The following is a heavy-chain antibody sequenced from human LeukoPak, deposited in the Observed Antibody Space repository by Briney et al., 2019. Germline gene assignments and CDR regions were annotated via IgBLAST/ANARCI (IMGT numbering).Heavy chain of an antibody. J-gene: IGHJ5*02. CDR3: ARGPRGYCSSTSCLRFDP. CDR1: GGSFSGYY. V-gene: IGHV4-34*01. Sequence: SETLSLTCAVNGGSFSGYYWSWIRQPPGKGLEWIGEINHSGSTNYNPSLKSRVTISVDTSKNQFSLKLSSVTAADTAVYYCARGPRGYCSSTSCLRFDPWGQGTLVTVSS. CDR2: INHSGST. D-gene: IGHD2-2*01.